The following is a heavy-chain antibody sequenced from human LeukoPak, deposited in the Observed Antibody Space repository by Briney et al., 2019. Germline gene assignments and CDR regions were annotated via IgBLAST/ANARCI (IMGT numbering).Heavy chain of an antibody. V-gene: IGHV3-30*03. D-gene: IGHD3-22*01. CDR3: ARDWYYDSSGYPEFGVFDY. Sequence: GGSLRLSCAASGFTFSSYGMHWVRQAPGKGLEWVAVISYDGSNKYYADSVKGRFTISRDNSKNTLYLQMNSLRAEDTALYYCARDWYYDSSGYPEFGVFDYWGQGTLVAVSS. CDR1: GFTFSSYG. CDR2: ISYDGSNK. J-gene: IGHJ4*02.